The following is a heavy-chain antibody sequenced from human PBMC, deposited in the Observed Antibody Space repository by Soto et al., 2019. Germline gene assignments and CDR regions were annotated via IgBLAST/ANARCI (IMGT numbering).Heavy chain of an antibody. D-gene: IGHD6-25*01. CDR2: ISSSSSTI. Sequence: GGSLRLSCAASGFTFSSYSMNWVRQAPGKGLEWVSYISSSSSTIYYADTVKGRFTISRDNAKNSLYLQMNSLIAEDTAVYYCAIAASHYMDVWGKGTTVTVSS. V-gene: IGHV3-48*01. CDR3: AIAASHYMDV. J-gene: IGHJ6*03. CDR1: GFTFSSYS.